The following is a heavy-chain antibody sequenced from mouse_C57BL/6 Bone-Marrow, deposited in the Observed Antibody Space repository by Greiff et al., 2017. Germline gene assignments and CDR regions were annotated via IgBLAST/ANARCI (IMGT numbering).Heavy chain of an antibody. J-gene: IGHJ1*03. Sequence: VKLMESGAELMKPGASVKLSCKATGYTFTGYWIEWVKQRPGHGLEWIGEILPGSGSTNYNEKFKGKATFTADTSSNTAYMQLSSLTTEDSAIYYCARSSITTVVAPYWYFDVWGTGTTVTVSS. V-gene: IGHV1-9*01. D-gene: IGHD1-1*01. CDR3: ARSSITTVVAPYWYFDV. CDR2: ILPGSGST. CDR1: GYTFTGYW.